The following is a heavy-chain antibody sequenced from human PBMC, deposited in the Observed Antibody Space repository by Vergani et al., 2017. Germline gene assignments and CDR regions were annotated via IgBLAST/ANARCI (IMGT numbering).Heavy chain of an antibody. CDR2: IIPIFGTA. Sequence: QVQLVQSGAEVKKPGSSVKVSCKAFGGTFSNYAVRWVRQAPGQGLEWMGGIIPIFGTANYAQKFQGRVTRTADKATITAYMELSSLRSEDTAEYYCAREFGTTGTGAFDIWGQGTMVIVSS. CDR3: AREFGTTGTGAFDI. D-gene: IGHD1-1*01. V-gene: IGHV1-69*06. J-gene: IGHJ3*02. CDR1: GGTFSNYA.